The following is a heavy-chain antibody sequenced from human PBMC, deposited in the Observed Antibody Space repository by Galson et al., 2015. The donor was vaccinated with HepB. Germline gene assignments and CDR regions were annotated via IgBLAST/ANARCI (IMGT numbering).Heavy chain of an antibody. CDR1: GYTFTGYY. Sequence: SVKVSCKASGYTFTGYYMHWVRQAPGQGLEWMGWINPNSGGTNYAQKFQGRVTMTRDTSISTAYMELSRLRSDDTAVYYCARDIYDFWSGYYTGNYYYGMDVWGQGTTVTVSS. CDR2: INPNSGGT. D-gene: IGHD3-3*01. V-gene: IGHV1-2*02. J-gene: IGHJ6*02. CDR3: ARDIYDFWSGYYTGNYYYGMDV.